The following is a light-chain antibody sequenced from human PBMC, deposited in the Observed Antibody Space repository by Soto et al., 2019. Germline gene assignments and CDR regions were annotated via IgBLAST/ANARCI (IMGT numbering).Light chain of an antibody. CDR1: QDINSY. CDR3: RQANIFPLT. CDR2: AAS. Sequence: DVQMTQSPSSLSASVGDRVTITCRASQDINSYLAWYQQKPGNAPKSLIYAASCLQTRVPSSFRDSESGTDFTLSISNLQPDDSATYFCRQANIFPLTCGGGIKGEIK. J-gene: IGKJ4*01. V-gene: IGKV1D-16*01.